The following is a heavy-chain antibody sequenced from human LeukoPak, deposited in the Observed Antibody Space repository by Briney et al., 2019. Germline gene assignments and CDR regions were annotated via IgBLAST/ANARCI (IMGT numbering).Heavy chain of an antibody. J-gene: IGHJ4*02. CDR1: GYTFTGYY. CDR3: ARDNYYDSSGYHQYYFDY. V-gene: IGHV1-2*06. Sequence: ASVKVSCTASGYTFTGYYMHWVRQAPGQGLECMGRINPNSGGTNYAQKFKGRVTMTRDTSISTAYMELSRLRSDDTAVYYCARDNYYDSSGYHQYYFDYWGQGTLVTVSS. CDR2: INPNSGGT. D-gene: IGHD3-22*01.